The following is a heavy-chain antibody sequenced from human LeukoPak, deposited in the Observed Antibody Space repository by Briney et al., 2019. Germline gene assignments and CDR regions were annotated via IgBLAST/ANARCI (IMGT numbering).Heavy chain of an antibody. CDR3: ARGGDRRGFDY. CDR2: IYDSGTT. V-gene: IGHV4-31*03. J-gene: IGHJ4*02. D-gene: IGHD1-14*01. CDR1: GDSISSSRYY. Sequence: PSETLSLTCTVSGDSISSSRYYWSWIRQHPGKGLEWIGYIYDSGTTYYNPSLKSRLTISVDTSKNQFSLKLRSLTAADTAVYYCARGGDRRGFDYWGQGTLVTVSS.